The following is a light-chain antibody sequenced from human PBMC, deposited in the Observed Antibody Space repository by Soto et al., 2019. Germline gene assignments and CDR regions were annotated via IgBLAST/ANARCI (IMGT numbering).Light chain of an antibody. Sequence: EIVMTQSPATLSVSPGERATLSCRSSQSVNRNLAWYQQKPGQAPRLLIYAASTRATGIPARFSGSGSETEFTLTISSMQSEDFAIYYSQQYNNWWTFGQGTKVDI. CDR3: QQYNNWWT. V-gene: IGKV3-15*01. CDR2: AAS. CDR1: QSVNRN. J-gene: IGKJ1*01.